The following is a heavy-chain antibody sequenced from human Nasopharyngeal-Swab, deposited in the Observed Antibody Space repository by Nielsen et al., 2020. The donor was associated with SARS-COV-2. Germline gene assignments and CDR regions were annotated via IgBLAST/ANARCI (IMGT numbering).Heavy chain of an antibody. V-gene: IGHV4-34*01. D-gene: IGHD2-21*02. J-gene: IGHJ4*02. Sequence: SETLSLTCTVSGGSVRGGTYYWSWIRQPPGKGLEWIGEISHSGSTNHNPSLKSRVTISVDTSKNQFSLKLSSVTAADTAVYYCASFGAYCGGDCSYYFDYWGQGTLVTVSS. CDR2: ISHSGST. CDR1: GGSVRGGTYY. CDR3: ASFGAYCGGDCSYYFDY.